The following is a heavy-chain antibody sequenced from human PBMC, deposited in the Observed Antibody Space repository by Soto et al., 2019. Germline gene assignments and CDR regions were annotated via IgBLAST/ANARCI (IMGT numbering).Heavy chain of an antibody. V-gene: IGHV1-18*01. D-gene: IGHD3-22*01. Sequence: ASVKVSCKASGYTFSNYGISWVRQAPGQGLEWMGWISGYNGKTNYAQKFQDRVTMTTDIPTSTAYMELRRRRSDDTAVYYFERDPRTYYYDTTGEPIDFWGQGTLVTVSS. CDR3: ERDPRTYYYDTTGEPIDF. CDR1: GYTFSNYG. CDR2: ISGYNGKT. J-gene: IGHJ4*02.